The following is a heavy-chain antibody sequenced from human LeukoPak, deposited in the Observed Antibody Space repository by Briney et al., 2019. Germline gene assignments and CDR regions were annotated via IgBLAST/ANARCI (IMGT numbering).Heavy chain of an antibody. V-gene: IGHV3-23*01. J-gene: IGHJ4*02. CDR2: ISGSGGST. CDR3: AKGGDGYNYVLFDY. Sequence: PGGSLRLSCAASGFTFSSYSMNWVRQAPGKGLEWVSAISGSGGSTYYADSVKGRFTISRDNSKNTLYLQMNSLRAEDTAVYYCAKGGDGYNYVLFDYWGQGTLVTVSS. D-gene: IGHD5-24*01. CDR1: GFTFSSYS.